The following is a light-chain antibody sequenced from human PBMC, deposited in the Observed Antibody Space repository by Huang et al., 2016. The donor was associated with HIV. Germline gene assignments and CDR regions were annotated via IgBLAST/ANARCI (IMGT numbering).Light chain of an antibody. Sequence: EIVLTQSPVTLSLSPGDRATLSCRASQSIGTYLAWYQQKSGQAPRLLIYDVANRAAGVPARFSASGSETDFTLTIASLDPDDFAIYHCQQRSKWPLTVGGGTKVEMK. J-gene: IGKJ4*01. CDR2: DVA. V-gene: IGKV3-11*01. CDR1: QSIGTY. CDR3: QQRSKWPLT.